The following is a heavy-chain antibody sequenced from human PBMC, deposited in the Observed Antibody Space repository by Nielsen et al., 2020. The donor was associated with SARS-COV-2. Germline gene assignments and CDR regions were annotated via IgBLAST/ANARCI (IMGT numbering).Heavy chain of an antibody. D-gene: IGHD6-13*01. CDR3: ARGPRSAAAGTGNYFDY. V-gene: IGHV3-9*01. J-gene: IGHJ4*02. Sequence: GGSLRLSCAASGFTFDDYAMHWVRQAPGKGLEWVSGISWNSGSIGYADSVKGRFTISRDNAKNSLYLQMNSLRAEDTALYYCARGPRSAAAGTGNYFDYWGQGTLVTVSS. CDR1: GFTFDDYA. CDR2: ISWNSGSI.